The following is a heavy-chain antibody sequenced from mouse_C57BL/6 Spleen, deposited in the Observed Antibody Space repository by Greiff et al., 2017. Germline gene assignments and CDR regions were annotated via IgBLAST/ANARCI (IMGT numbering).Heavy chain of an antibody. D-gene: IGHD3-2*02. CDR1: GFSLTSSD. J-gene: IGHJ4*01. CDR3: ARQLRHAMDY. V-gene: IGHV2-9-1*01. CDR2: IWTGGGT. Sequence: VQLQQSGPGLVAPSQSLSITCTFSGFSLTSSDISWVRQPPGKGLEWLGVIWTGGGTNYNSARKSRLSISKDNYKRQVLLKRNSLQTDDTASYYCARQLRHAMDYWGQGTSVTGSS.